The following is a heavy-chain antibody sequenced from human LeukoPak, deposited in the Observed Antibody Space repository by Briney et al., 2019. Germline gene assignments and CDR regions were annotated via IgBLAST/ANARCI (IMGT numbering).Heavy chain of an antibody. Sequence: PSETLSLTCTVSGGSISSYYWSWIRQPPGKGQERIGYIYYSGSTNYNPSLKSRVTISVDTSKNQFSLKLSSVTAADTAVYYCARRSAVGHFDYWGQGTLVTVSS. V-gene: IGHV4-59*08. CDR2: IYYSGST. CDR3: ARRSAVGHFDY. J-gene: IGHJ4*02. CDR1: GGSISSYY. D-gene: IGHD6-13*01.